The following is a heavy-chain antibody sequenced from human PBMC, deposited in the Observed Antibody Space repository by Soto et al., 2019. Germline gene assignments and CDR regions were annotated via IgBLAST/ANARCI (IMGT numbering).Heavy chain of an antibody. CDR1: GFTFSSYG. D-gene: IGHD3-10*01. CDR3: ARGGDGSGSYLVY. V-gene: IGHV3-33*01. J-gene: IGHJ4*02. Sequence: QVQLVESGGGVVQPGRSLRLSCAASGFTFSSYGMHWVRQAPGTGLEWVAVIWYDGSNKYYAYSVKGRFTSSRDNSKNTLYLQMNSLRAEDTAVYYCARGGDGSGSYLVYWGQVTLVTVSS. CDR2: IWYDGSNK.